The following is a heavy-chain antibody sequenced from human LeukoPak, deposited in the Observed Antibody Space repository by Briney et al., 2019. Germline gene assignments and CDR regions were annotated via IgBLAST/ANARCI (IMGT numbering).Heavy chain of an antibody. J-gene: IGHJ4*01. V-gene: IGHV1-2*02. Sequence: SSVKVSRKSSGYTFIDYYIHWVRQAPGQGLHWTGGINPNSGDTNYAQTSQGRVTMTRDTSINTASMELSRLTSDDPAHYFCSGGPTRHSPHPYFHFGGRGTLVTVS. CDR2: INPNSGDT. CDR3: SGGPTRHSPHPYFHF. D-gene: IGHD4-11*01. CDR1: GYTFIDYY.